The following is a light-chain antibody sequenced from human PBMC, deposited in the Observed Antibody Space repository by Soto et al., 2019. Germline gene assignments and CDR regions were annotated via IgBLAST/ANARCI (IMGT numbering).Light chain of an antibody. J-gene: IGKJ1*01. Sequence: DIPMTQSPSTLSASVGDRVTITCRASQSISSWLAWYQQKPGKAPKLLIYDASSLESGVPSRFSGSGSGTEFTLTISSLQPDDFVTYYCQQYNSYSRTFGQGTKVDIK. CDR3: QQYNSYSRT. CDR2: DAS. V-gene: IGKV1-5*01. CDR1: QSISSW.